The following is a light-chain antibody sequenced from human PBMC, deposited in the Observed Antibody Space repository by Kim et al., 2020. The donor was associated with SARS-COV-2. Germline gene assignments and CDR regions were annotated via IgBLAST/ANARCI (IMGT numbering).Light chain of an antibody. V-gene: IGLV2-23*02. CDR2: EVS. J-gene: IGLJ2*01. Sequence: SITISCTGTSSDVGSYNLVSWYQQHPGKAPKLMIYEVSKRPSGVSNRFSGSKSGNTASLTISGLQAEDEADYYCCSYAGSSTFYVVFGGGTKVTVL. CDR1: SSDVGSYNL. CDR3: CSYAGSSTFYVV.